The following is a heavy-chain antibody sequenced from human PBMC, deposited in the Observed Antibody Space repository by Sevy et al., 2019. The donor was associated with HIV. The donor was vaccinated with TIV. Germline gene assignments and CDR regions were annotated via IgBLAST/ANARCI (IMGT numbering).Heavy chain of an antibody. CDR3: ARSHGGLWDSGEGRTFDI. J-gene: IGHJ3*02. CDR1: GGSISSSHW. V-gene: IGHV4-4*02. Sequence: SETLSLTCAVSGGSISSSHWWSWVRQPPGKGLEWIGDIFHSGSTNYNPSLKSRVTISVDTSKNQFSLKLSSVTAADTAVYYCARSHGGLWDSGEGRTFDIWGQGTMVTVSS. D-gene: IGHD2-21*01. CDR2: IFHSGST.